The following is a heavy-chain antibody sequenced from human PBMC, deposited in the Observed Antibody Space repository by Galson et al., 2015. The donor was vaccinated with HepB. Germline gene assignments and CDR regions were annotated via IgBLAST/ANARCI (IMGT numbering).Heavy chain of an antibody. CDR3: VRDSGYTSSWYVLEKMDN. V-gene: IGHV3-74*01. Sequence: SLRLSCAASGFSFRSFWMHWVRQVPGKGLVWVSRIDSDGTITTYADSVKGRFTISRDNAKNTLYLQMHSLRDEDTAVYYCVRDSGYTSSWYVLEKMDNWGQGTLVTVSS. J-gene: IGHJ4*02. CDR1: GFSFRSFW. CDR2: IDSDGTIT. D-gene: IGHD6-13*01.